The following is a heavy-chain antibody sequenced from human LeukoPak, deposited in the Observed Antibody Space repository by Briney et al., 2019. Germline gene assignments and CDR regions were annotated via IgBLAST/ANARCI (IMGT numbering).Heavy chain of an antibody. Sequence: LGESLKISCKGSGYRFTNYWIGWVRQMPGKGLEWMGFIFPGDSGTRYRPSFQGQVTISADKSISTAYLQWASLKASDTAMYYCATQNTNYYDSSGYPFDIWGQGTMVTVSS. D-gene: IGHD3-22*01. CDR2: IFPGDSGT. CDR3: ATQNTNYYDSSGYPFDI. CDR1: GYRFTNYW. V-gene: IGHV5-51*01. J-gene: IGHJ3*02.